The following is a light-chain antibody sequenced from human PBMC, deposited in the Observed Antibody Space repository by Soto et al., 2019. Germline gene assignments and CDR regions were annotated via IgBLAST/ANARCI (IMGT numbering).Light chain of an antibody. Sequence: DIQMTQAPSTLPESVGDRFTITCRASQSISNWLAWYQPKPGTAPKVLIYHASNLQSGVPSRCSGSGSGIEFTLTISSMQPDDFASDYCQQYNSYSFGQGTKGDIK. V-gene: IGKV1-5*01. CDR1: QSISNW. CDR2: HAS. J-gene: IGKJ1*01. CDR3: QQYNSYS.